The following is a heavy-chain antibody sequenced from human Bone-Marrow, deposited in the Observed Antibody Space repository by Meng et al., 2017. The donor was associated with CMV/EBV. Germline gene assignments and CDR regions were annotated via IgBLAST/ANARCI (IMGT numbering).Heavy chain of an antibody. CDR3: AKRIADY. Sequence: GESLKISCSASGFNFKTYSMNWVRQAPGKGLEWVSAISGSGGSTYYADSVKGRFTISRDNSKNTLYLQMNSLRAEDTAVYYCAKRIADYWGQGTLVTVSS. J-gene: IGHJ4*02. V-gene: IGHV3-23*01. CDR1: GFNFKTYS. CDR2: ISGSGGST. D-gene: IGHD2-15*01.